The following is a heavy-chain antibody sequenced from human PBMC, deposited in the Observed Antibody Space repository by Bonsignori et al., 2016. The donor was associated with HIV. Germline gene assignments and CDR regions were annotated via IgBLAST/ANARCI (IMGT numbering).Heavy chain of an antibody. CDR1: GGSTGSSRYY. CDR3: VRCYSYNGRWDYYYYMDV. Sequence: QLQLQESRPGLVKPSETLSLTCTVSGGSTGSSRYYWGWIRQPPGKGIQWIASIYYTGNTQYNPSLRSRVTMSIDTSKNQFSLKLSSVTAADTAVYYCVRCYSYNGRWDYYYYMDVWGRGTTVTGLL. V-gene: IGHV4-39*01. D-gene: IGHD3-16*02. CDR2: IYYTGNT. J-gene: IGHJ6*03.